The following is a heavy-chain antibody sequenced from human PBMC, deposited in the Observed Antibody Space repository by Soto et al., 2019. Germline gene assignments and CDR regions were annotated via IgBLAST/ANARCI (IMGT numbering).Heavy chain of an antibody. CDR3: ARDLTHWGIVVADSYGMDV. D-gene: IGHD2-2*01. CDR2: ISSSSSYI. J-gene: IGHJ6*02. Sequence: PGGSLRLSCAASGFTFSSYLLPCVRQAPWKGLEWVSSISSSSSYIYYADSVKGRFTTSRDNAKNSLYLQMNSLRAEDTAVYYCARDLTHWGIVVADSYGMDVWGQGTTVTVSS. V-gene: IGHV3-21*01. CDR1: GFTFSSYL.